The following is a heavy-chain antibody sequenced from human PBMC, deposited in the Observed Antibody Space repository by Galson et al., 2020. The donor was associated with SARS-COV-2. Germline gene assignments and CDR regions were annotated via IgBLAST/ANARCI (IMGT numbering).Heavy chain of an antibody. CDR2: ISGSGGTT. CDR1: GFTFSSYA. V-gene: IGHV3-23*01. D-gene: IGHD3-9*01. J-gene: IGHJ6*02. CDR3: AKWETRYYDILTGYYGIDYFYYYGMDV. Sequence: GESLKISCAASGFTFSSYAMSWVRQAPGKGLEWVSGISGSGGTTYYADSVKGRFTISRDNSKNTLYLQMSSLRAEDTAVYYCAKWETRYYDILTGYYGIDYFYYYGMDVWGQGTTVTVSS.